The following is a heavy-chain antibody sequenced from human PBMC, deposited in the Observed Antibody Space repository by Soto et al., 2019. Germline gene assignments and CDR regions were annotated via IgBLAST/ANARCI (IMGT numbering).Heavy chain of an antibody. J-gene: IGHJ6*02. CDR1: GGSISSSIYY. V-gene: IGHV4-39*01. CDR3: ARLRLERRGGDYYYYGMDV. CDR2: IYYGGST. D-gene: IGHD1-1*01. Sequence: KTSETLSLTWTVSGGSISSSIYYWVWVRQPPGKVLEWIGSIYYGGSTYYNPSLKSRVTISVDTSKNQFSLKLSSVTAADTAVYYCARLRLERRGGDYYYYGMDVWGQGTTVTVSS.